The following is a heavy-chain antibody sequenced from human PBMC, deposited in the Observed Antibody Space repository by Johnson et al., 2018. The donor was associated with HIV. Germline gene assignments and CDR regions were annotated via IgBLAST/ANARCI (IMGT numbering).Heavy chain of an antibody. CDR2: ISRDGGTE. V-gene: IGHV3-30*19. D-gene: IGHD5-18*01. Sequence: VQLVESGGGVVQHGRSLRLSCAASGFTFSSNYMSWVRQAPGKGLEWVAFISRDGGTEYYADSVKGRFAISRDNAKSTLYLLMNYLTPEDTAMYYCAVGIQLWFASEGDAFDIWGQGAMVSVSS. CDR3: AVGIQLWFASEGDAFDI. J-gene: IGHJ3*02. CDR1: GFTFSSNY.